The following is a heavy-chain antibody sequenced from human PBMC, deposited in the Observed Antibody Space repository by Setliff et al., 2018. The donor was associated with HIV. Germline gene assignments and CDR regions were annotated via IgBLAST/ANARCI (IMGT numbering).Heavy chain of an antibody. V-gene: IGHV4-4*07. D-gene: IGHD1-26*01. CDR3: ARGPPGWELPKDWFDP. Sequence: PSETLSLTCTVSGGPISSYYWSWIRQPAGKGLEWIGRIYTSGSTNYNPPLKRRVTMSVDTSKNQFSLKLSSVTAADTAVYYCARGPPGWELPKDWFDPWGQGTLVTVSS. J-gene: IGHJ5*02. CDR2: IYTSGST. CDR1: GGPISSYY.